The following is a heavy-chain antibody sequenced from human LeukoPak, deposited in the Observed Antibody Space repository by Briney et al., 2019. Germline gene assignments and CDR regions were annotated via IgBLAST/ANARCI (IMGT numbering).Heavy chain of an antibody. Sequence: GGSLRLSCAASGFTFSSYAMHWVRQAPGKGLEWVAVISYDGSNKYYADSVKGRFTISRDNSKNTLYLQMNSLRAEDTAVYYCARDPTGQLWFDYWGQGTVVTVSS. D-gene: IGHD5-18*01. V-gene: IGHV3-30-3*01. J-gene: IGHJ4*02. CDR2: ISYDGSNK. CDR1: GFTFSSYA. CDR3: ARDPTGQLWFDY.